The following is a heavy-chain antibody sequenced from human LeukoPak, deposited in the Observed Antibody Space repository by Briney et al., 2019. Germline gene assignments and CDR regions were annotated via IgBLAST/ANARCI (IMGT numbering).Heavy chain of an antibody. V-gene: IGHV4-61*01. CDR2: NDYRGST. CDR3: ARAPYFDWLLYPSPFFDY. CDR1: GGSVSSGSYY. J-gene: IGHJ4*02. D-gene: IGHD3-9*01. Sequence: SETLSVTCTVSGGSVSSGSYYWSWIRQPPGKGLEWIGYNDYRGSTNYNPSLKSPVTISVDTSKKQFSLNLSSVTAADTAVYYCARAPYFDWLLYPSPFFDYWGQGTRVTVSS.